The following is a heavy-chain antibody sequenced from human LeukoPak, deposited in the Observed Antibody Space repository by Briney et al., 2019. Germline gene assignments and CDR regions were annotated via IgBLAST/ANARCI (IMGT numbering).Heavy chain of an antibody. CDR2: IYYSGST. V-gene: IGHV4-39*01. J-gene: IGHJ4*02. D-gene: IGHD1-26*01. CDR3: ARSPGGAANDFDY. Sequence: SETLSLTCTVSGGSISSSSYYWGWIRQPPGKGLEWIGSIYYSGSTYYNPSLKSRVTISVDTSKNQFSLKLSSVTAADTAVYYCARSPGGAANDFDYWGQGTLVTVSS. CDR1: GGSISSSSYY.